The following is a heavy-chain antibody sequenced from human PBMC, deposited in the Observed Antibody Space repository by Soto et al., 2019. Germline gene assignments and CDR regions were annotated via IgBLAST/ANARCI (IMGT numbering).Heavy chain of an antibody. Sequence: GGSLRLSCAASGCTFSSYSMNWVLQAPGKGLEWVSSISSSSSYIYYADSVKGRFTISRYNAKNSLYLQMNSLTAEDPPVHSCARAMGKAVAGTGYFEYWGQGTMVTASS. CDR1: GCTFSSYS. CDR2: ISSSSSYI. CDR3: ARAMGKAVAGTGYFEY. D-gene: IGHD6-19*01. J-gene: IGHJ4*02. V-gene: IGHV3-21*01.